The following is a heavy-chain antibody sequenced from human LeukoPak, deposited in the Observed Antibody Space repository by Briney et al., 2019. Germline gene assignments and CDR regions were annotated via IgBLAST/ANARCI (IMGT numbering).Heavy chain of an antibody. V-gene: IGHV4-59*01. J-gene: IGHJ4*02. CDR2: IYYSGST. Sequence: PSETLSLTCTVSGGSISSYYWSWIRQPPGKGLEWIGYIYYSGSTNYNPSLKSRVTISVDTSKNQFSLKLSSVTAADTAVYYCARGRPLVVPFDYWGQGTLVTISS. D-gene: IGHD2-15*01. CDR1: GGSISSYY. CDR3: ARGRPLVVPFDY.